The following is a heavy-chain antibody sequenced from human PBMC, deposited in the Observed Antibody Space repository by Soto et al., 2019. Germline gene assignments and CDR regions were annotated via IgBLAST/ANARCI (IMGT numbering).Heavy chain of an antibody. Sequence: SETLSLTCTVSGGSISSSSYYWGWIRQPPGKGLEWIGSIYYSGSTYYNPSLKSRVTISVDTSKNQFSLKLSSVTAADTAVYYCARGGCSGGSCYGFSWFDPWGQGTLVTVSS. CDR3: ARGGCSGGSCYGFSWFDP. CDR1: GGSISSSSYY. D-gene: IGHD2-15*01. V-gene: IGHV4-39*01. CDR2: IYYSGST. J-gene: IGHJ5*02.